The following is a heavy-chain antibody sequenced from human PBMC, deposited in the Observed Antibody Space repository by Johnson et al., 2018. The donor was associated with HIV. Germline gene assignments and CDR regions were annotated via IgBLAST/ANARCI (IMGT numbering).Heavy chain of an antibody. D-gene: IGHD3-3*01. J-gene: IGHJ3*02. Sequence: VQLVESGGGLIQPGGSLRLSCVASGFTFSNHWMYWVRQAPGQGLVWVSRINSGGSGTWYADSVKGRVTISRDDDRNTLYLQMNSLRAEDTAVYFCARDREWNALDMWGPGTKVTVSS. CDR1: GFTFSNHW. V-gene: IGHV3-74*01. CDR2: INSGGSGT. CDR3: ARDREWNALDM.